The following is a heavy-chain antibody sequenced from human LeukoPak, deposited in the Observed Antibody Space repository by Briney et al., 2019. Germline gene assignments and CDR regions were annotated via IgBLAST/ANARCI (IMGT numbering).Heavy chain of an antibody. CDR2: ISAYNGNT. D-gene: IGHD3-9*01. CDR3: ARTLTTILRYFDWLAPNRKSNNAFDI. CDR1: GYTFTSYG. Sequence: ASVKVSCKASGYTFTSYGISWVRQAPGQGLEWMGWISAYNGNTNYAQKLQGRVTMTTDTSTSTAYMELRSLRSDDTAVYYCARTLTTILRYFDWLAPNRKSNNAFDIWGQGTMVTVSS. V-gene: IGHV1-18*01. J-gene: IGHJ3*02.